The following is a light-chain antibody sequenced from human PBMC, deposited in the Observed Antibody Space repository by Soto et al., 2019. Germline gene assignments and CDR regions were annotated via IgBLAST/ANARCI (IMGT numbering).Light chain of an antibody. J-gene: IGKJ1*01. Sequence: EIVVTQSPATLSASPGERVTLTCRASQFVSTRLAWYQQRPGQVPRLLIYDAYTRALGISARSSGSGSGTEFTLTISSLQSEDFALYYCQDYFQWPPGMFGPGTTVDIK. CDR2: DAY. V-gene: IGKV3-15*01. CDR3: QDYFQWPPGM. CDR1: QFVSTR.